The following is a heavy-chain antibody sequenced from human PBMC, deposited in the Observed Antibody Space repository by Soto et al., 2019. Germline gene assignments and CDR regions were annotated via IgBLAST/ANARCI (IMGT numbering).Heavy chain of an antibody. J-gene: IGHJ4*02. V-gene: IGHV3-9*01. Sequence: EVQLVESGGGLVQPGRSLRLSCAASGFTFDDYAMHWVRQAPGKGLEWVSGISWNSGSIGYADSVKGRFTISRDNAKNSLYLQMNSLRAEDTALYYCAKDRGAVAKHGFDYWGQGTLVTVSS. CDR2: ISWNSGSI. CDR3: AKDRGAVAKHGFDY. D-gene: IGHD6-19*01. CDR1: GFTFDDYA.